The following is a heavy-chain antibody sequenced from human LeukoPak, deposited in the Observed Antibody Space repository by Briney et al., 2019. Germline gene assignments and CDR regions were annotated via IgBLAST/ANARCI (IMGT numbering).Heavy chain of an antibody. D-gene: IGHD4-17*01. CDR2: INHSGST. Sequence: KPSETLSLTCAVYGGSFSGYYWSWIRQPPGKGLEWIGEINHSGSTNYNPSLKSRVTISVDTSKNQFSLKLSSVTAADTAVYYCARGRRTVTNDDYWGQGTLVTVSS. J-gene: IGHJ4*02. V-gene: IGHV4-34*01. CDR1: GGSFSGYY. CDR3: ARGRRTVTNDDY.